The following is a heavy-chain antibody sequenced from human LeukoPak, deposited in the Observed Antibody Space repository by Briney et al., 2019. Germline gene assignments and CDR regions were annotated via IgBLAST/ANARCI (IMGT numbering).Heavy chain of an antibody. V-gene: IGHV4-61*02. CDR3: ARDLHRDYYYYYMDV. J-gene: IGHJ6*03. D-gene: IGHD3-16*02. Sequence: TPSETLSLTCTVSGGSISSGSYYWSWIRQPAGKGLEWIGRIYTSGSTNYNPSLKSRVTISVDTSKNQFSLKLSSVTAADTAVYYCARDLHRDYYYYYMDVWGKGTTVTISS. CDR1: GGSISSGSYY. CDR2: IYTSGST.